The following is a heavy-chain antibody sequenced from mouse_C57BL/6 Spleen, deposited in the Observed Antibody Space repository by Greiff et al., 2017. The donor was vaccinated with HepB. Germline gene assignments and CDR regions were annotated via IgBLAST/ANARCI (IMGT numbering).Heavy chain of an antibody. CDR1: GFSLTSYG. Sequence: VQLQESGPGLVQPSQSLSITCTVSGFSLTSYGVHWVRQSPGKGLEWLGVIWRGGSTDYNAAFMSRLSITQDKSKSQVFFKMNSLQADDTAIYYCAKIEGYYAMDYWGQGTSVTVSS. V-gene: IGHV2-5*01. J-gene: IGHJ4*01. CDR2: IWRGGST. CDR3: AKIEGYYAMDY.